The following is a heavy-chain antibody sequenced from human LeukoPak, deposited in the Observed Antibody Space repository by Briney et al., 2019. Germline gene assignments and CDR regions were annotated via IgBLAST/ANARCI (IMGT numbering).Heavy chain of an antibody. Sequence: ASVKVSCKASGYTFTSYYMHWVRQAPGQGLEWMGIINPSGGSTSYAQKFQGRVTMTRDTSTSTVYMELSSLRSEDTAVYYCARDFRYFGWLLVFDYWGQGTLVTVSS. V-gene: IGHV1-46*01. CDR1: GYTFTSYY. CDR3: ARDFRYFGWLLVFDY. D-gene: IGHD3-9*01. J-gene: IGHJ4*02. CDR2: INPSGGST.